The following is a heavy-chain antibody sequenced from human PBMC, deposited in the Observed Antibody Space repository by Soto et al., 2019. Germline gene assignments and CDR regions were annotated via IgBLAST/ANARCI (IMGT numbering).Heavy chain of an antibody. V-gene: IGHV3-7*03. D-gene: IGHD2-15*01. J-gene: IGHJ6*02. CDR2: IKQDGSEK. CDR3: ARGDREDIAVVIGVGPREYGVDV. CDR1: GFTFSSYW. Sequence: GGSLRLSCAASGFTFSSYWMSWVRQAPGKGLEWVADIKQDGSEKYYVDSVKGRFTISRDNSKNTLYLQMNSLRYEDTAVYYCARGDREDIAVVIGVGPREYGVDVWGQGTTVTVSS.